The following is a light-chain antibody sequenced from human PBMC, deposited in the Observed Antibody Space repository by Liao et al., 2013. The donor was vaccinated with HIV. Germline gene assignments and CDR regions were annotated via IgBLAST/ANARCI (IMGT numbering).Light chain of an antibody. CDR2: FDR. CDR1: NIGSRS. V-gene: IGLV3-21*04. J-gene: IGLJ3*02. CDR3: HVWDSSSDQSV. Sequence: GSVAPGKTAKITCGGSNIGSRSVHWYQQQPGQAPILVMSFDRDRPSGIPERFSGSNSGNTATLTISRVEAGDEADYYCHVWDSSSDQSVFGGGTKLTVL.